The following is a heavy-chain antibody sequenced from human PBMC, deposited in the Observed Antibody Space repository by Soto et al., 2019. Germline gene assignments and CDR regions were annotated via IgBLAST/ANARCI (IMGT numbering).Heavy chain of an antibody. V-gene: IGHV4-34*01. CDR2: INHSGST. Sequence: QAQLQQWGAGLLKPSETLSLTCAVYGGSFSDYYWSWIRQPPGKGLEWIGEINHSGSTSYNPSLKSRVTISVDTSKKQFSLKLSSVTAADTAVYYCARGQWLDNNWGQGTLVTVSS. J-gene: IGHJ4*02. D-gene: IGHD6-19*01. CDR3: ARGQWLDNN. CDR1: GGSFSDYY.